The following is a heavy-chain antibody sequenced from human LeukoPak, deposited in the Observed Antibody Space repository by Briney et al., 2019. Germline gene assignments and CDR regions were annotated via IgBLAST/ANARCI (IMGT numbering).Heavy chain of an antibody. CDR3: ARDSSSWYGGNYFDY. V-gene: IGHV3-64*01. J-gene: IGHJ4*02. Sequence: GGSLRLSCAASGFTFSSYAMHWVRQAPGKGLEYVSAISSNGGSTYYANSVKGRFTISRDNSKNTLYLQMGSLRAEDMAVYYCARDSSSWYGGNYFDYWGQGTLVTVSP. CDR1: GFTFSSYA. D-gene: IGHD6-13*01. CDR2: ISSNGGST.